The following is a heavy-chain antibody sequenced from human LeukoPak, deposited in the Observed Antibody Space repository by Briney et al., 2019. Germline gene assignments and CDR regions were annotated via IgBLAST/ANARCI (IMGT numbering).Heavy chain of an antibody. D-gene: IGHD4/OR15-4a*01. V-gene: IGHV3-33*01. J-gene: IGHJ4*02. CDR2: IWYDGSNK. Sequence: PGGSLRLSCAASGFTFSSYGMHWVRQAPGKGLEWVAVIWYDGSNKYYADSVKGRFTISRDNSKNTLYLQMNSLRAEDTAVYYCARDGVAYGADTDMIYFDYWGQGTLVTVSS. CDR3: ARDGVAYGADTDMIYFDY. CDR1: GFTFSSYG.